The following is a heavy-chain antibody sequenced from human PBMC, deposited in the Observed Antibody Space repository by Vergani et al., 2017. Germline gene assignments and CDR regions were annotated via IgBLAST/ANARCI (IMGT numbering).Heavy chain of an antibody. D-gene: IGHD3-10*01. CDR1: GFTFSSYW. J-gene: IGHJ4*02. CDR2: IKQDGSEK. V-gene: IGHV3-7*01. CDR3: ARAPRSPLWFGEYKY. Sequence: EVQLVESGGGLVQPGGSLRLSCAASGFTFSSYWMSWVRQAPGKGLEWVANIKQDGSEKYYVDSVKGRFTISRDNAKNSLYLQMNSLRAEDTAVYYCARAPRSPLWFGEYKYWGQGTLVTVSS.